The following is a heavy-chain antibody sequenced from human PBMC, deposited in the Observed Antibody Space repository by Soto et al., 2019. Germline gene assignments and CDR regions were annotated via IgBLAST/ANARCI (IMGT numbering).Heavy chain of an antibody. Sequence: QVQLQQWGAGLLKPSETLSLTCAVYGGSFSGYYWTWIRQPPGTGLEWIGEINHSGSTNYNPSLKXRXTXSLXTSKNQFSLKLTSVTAADTAVYYCARDTITGLFDYWGQGTLVTVSS. CDR3: ARDTITGLFDY. V-gene: IGHV4-34*01. CDR2: INHSGST. J-gene: IGHJ4*02. CDR1: GGSFSGYY. D-gene: IGHD2-8*02.